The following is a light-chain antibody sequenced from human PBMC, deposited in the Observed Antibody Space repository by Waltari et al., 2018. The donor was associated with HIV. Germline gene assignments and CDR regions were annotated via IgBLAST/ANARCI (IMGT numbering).Light chain of an antibody. CDR2: CND. V-gene: IGLV1-51*01. CDR1: TSNIGENY. CDR3: ETWENSLSAGV. Sequence: QSVLTQPPSVSAAPGQKVTISCSGRTSNIGENYVSWYQQLPGTAPKLLIYCNDKRPSGIPDRVSGSKSGTSATLDITGVQSGDGADYYCETWENSLSAGVFGGGTKLTVL. J-gene: IGLJ3*02.